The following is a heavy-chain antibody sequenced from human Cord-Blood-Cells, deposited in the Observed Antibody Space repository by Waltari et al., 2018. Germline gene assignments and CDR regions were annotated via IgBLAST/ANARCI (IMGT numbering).Heavy chain of an antibody. CDR1: GFTVSSNY. CDR3: ASEAMASSSSPFDY. D-gene: IGHD6-6*01. J-gene: IGHJ4*02. Sequence: EVQLVETGGGLIKPGGSLRLSCAASGFTVSSNYMSWVRQAPGKGLEWVSVIYSGGSTYYADSVKGRFTISRDNSKNTLYLQMNSLRAEDTAVYYCASEAMASSSSPFDYWGQGTLVTVSS. V-gene: IGHV3-53*02. CDR2: IYSGGST.